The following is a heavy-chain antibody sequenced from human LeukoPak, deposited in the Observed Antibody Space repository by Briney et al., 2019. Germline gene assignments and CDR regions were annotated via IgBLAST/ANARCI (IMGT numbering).Heavy chain of an antibody. Sequence: PGGSLRLSCAASGFMFSYYTMSWVRQAPGKGLEWVSSIIDSHTFYYADSVKGRFTISRDNSKNTLYLQMNSLRAEDTAVYYCAKDRSLWFGEFYFDYWGQGTLVTVSS. D-gene: IGHD3-10*01. CDR1: GFMFSYYT. CDR3: AKDRSLWFGEFYFDY. CDR2: IIDSHTF. J-gene: IGHJ4*02. V-gene: IGHV3-69-1*01.